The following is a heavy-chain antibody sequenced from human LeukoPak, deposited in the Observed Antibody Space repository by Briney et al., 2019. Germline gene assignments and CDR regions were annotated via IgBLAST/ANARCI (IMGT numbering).Heavy chain of an antibody. CDR2: ISYDGSNK. V-gene: IGHV3-30*18. Sequence: PGGSLRLSCAASGFTFSSYGMHWVRQAPGKGLEWVAVISYDGSNKYYADSVKGRFTISRDNSKNTLYLQMNSLRAEDTAVYYCAKDLARDPYYYYGMDVWDQGTTVTVSS. CDR3: AKDLARDPYYYYGMDV. CDR1: GFTFSSYG. D-gene: IGHD3-16*01. J-gene: IGHJ6*02.